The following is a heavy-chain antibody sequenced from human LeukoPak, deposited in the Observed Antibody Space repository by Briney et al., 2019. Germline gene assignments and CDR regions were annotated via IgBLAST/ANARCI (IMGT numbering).Heavy chain of an antibody. CDR1: GYTFTGYY. V-gene: IGHV1-2*02. CDR2: INPNSGGT. Sequence: ASVKVSCKASGYTFTGYYMHWVRQAPGQGLEWMGWINPNSGGTSYAQKFQGRVTMTRDTSISTAYMELSRLRSDDTAVYYCARLTQVASYYFDYWGQGTLVTVSS. D-gene: IGHD5-12*01. J-gene: IGHJ4*02. CDR3: ARLTQVASYYFDY.